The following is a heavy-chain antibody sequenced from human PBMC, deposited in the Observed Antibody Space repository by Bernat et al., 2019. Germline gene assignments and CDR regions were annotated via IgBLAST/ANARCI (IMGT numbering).Heavy chain of an antibody. CDR1: GGSMSSYY. CDR3: ARGPDAFDI. CDR2: IYYTGST. J-gene: IGHJ3*02. Sequence: QVQLQESGPGLVKPSETLSLTCTVSGGSMSSYYWSWIRQPPGKGLEWIGFIYYTGSTNYNPSLKSRVTISLDRSKNQFSLKLSSVTAADTAVYYCARGPDAFDIWGQGTMVTVSS. V-gene: IGHV4-59*12.